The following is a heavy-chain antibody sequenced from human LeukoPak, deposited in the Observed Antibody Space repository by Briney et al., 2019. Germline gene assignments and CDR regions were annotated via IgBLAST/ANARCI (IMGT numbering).Heavy chain of an antibody. CDR2: IYHSGST. D-gene: IGHD4-23*01. CDR3: ARDYGGNSQVDY. V-gene: IGHV4-4*02. Sequence: PSETLSLTCAVSGGSISNSNWWSWVRQPPGKGLEWIGEIYHSGSTNYNPSLKSRVTISVDKSKNQFSLKLSSVTAADTAVYYCARDYGGNSQVDYWGQGTLVTVSS. CDR1: GGSISNSNW. J-gene: IGHJ4*02.